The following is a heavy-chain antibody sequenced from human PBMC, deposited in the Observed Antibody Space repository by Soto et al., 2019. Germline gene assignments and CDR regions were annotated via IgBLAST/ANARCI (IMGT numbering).Heavy chain of an antibody. CDR3: AKDPPAGRDYIWGSYRHDAFDI. J-gene: IGHJ3*02. Sequence: GGSLRLSCAASGFTFSSYAMSWVRQAPGKGLEWVSAISGSGGSTYYADSVKGRFTISRDNSKNTLYLQMNSLRAEDTAVYYCAKDPPAGRDYIWGSYRHDAFDIWGQGTMVTVSS. V-gene: IGHV3-23*01. CDR2: ISGSGGST. CDR1: GFTFSSYA. D-gene: IGHD3-16*02.